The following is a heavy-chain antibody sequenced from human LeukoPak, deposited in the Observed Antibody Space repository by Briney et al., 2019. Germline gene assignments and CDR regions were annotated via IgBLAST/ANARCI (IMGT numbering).Heavy chain of an antibody. CDR3: AKDPIRHYSGPGESITTYFFDY. Sequence: QSGGSLRLSCAASGFTFSTYEMNWVRQAPGKGLEWVAVISYDGSNKYYADSVKGRFTISRDNSKNTLYLQMNSLRAEDTAVYYCAKDPIRHYSGPGESITTYFFDYWGQGTLVTVSS. J-gene: IGHJ4*02. D-gene: IGHD3-10*01. CDR1: GFTFSTYE. V-gene: IGHV3-30*18. CDR2: ISYDGSNK.